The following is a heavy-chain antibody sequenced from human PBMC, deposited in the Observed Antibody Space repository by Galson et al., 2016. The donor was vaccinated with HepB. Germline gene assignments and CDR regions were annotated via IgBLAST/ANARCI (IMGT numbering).Heavy chain of an antibody. D-gene: IGHD5-18*01. J-gene: IGHJ6*02. CDR2: IWHDGSNK. CDR1: GFTFSAYG. Sequence: SLRLSCAASGFTFSAYGMHWVRQAPGKGLEWVAVIWHDGSNKYYADSVKGRFTISRDNSKNTLYLQMNSLRAEDTAVYYGARAFRYGFDTHYYGMDVWGQGTTVTVSS. V-gene: IGHV3-33*01. CDR3: ARAFRYGFDTHYYGMDV.